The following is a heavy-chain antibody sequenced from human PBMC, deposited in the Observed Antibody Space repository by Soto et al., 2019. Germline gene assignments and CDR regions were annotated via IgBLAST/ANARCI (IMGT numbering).Heavy chain of an antibody. CDR2: TYYRSKWYT. CDR1: GASVSSNIAA. V-gene: IGHV6-1*01. J-gene: IGHJ5*01. Sequence: SQPLSLTCPLSGASVSSNIAAWDWIRQSPSRGLEWLGRTYYRSKWYTDYAVSVRRRITINPATSANQFTLQLIAMTPEATAVYYCSSNLGGPRDSCGQGKLV. CDR3: SSNLGGPRDS. D-gene: IGHD3-16*01.